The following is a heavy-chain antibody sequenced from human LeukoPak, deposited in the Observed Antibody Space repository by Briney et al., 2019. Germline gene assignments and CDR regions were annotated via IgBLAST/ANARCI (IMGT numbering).Heavy chain of an antibody. Sequence: SETLSLTCAVYGGSFSGYYWSWIRQPPGKGLEWIGEINHSGSTNYNPSLKSRVTISVDTSKNQFSLKLSSVTAADTAVYYCARDSGFGQLDLAYWGQGTLVTVSS. D-gene: IGHD6-6*01. CDR3: ARDSGFGQLDLAY. CDR2: INHSGST. CDR1: GGSFSGYY. J-gene: IGHJ4*02. V-gene: IGHV4-34*01.